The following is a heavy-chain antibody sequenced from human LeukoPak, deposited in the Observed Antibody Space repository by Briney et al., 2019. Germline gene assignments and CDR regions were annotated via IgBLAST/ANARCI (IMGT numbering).Heavy chain of an antibody. CDR1: GFTFTNDF. CDR3: ARAGRITIFGVVPPFDY. Sequence: QTGGSLRLSCAASGFTFTNDFMTWVRQAPGKGLEWVANMKVDGSDIHYVDSVKGRFTISSDNARNSLYLQMNSLRAEDTAVYYCARAGRITIFGVVPPFDYWGQGTLVTVSS. D-gene: IGHD3-3*01. CDR2: MKVDGSDI. J-gene: IGHJ4*02. V-gene: IGHV3-7*01.